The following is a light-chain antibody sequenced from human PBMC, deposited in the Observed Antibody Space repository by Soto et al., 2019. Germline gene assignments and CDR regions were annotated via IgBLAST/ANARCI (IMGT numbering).Light chain of an antibody. CDR1: SSDVDYYNY. CDR3: SSYARNRDVL. CDR2: EVS. Sequence: QSVLTQPASVSGSPGQSITISCTGTSSDVDYYNYVSWYQQHPGKAPQLMIYEVSNRPSGVSNRFSGSQSGNTASLTISGLQAEDEADYYCSSYARNRDVLFGGGTKVTVL. V-gene: IGLV2-14*01. J-gene: IGLJ2*01.